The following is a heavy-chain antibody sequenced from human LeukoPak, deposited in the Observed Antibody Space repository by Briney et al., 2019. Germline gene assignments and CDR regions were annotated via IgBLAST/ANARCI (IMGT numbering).Heavy chain of an antibody. Sequence: GASVKVSCKASGYTFTGYYMHWVRQAPGQGLEWMGWINPNSGGTNYAQKLQGRVTMTRDTSISTAYMELSRLISDDTAVYYCAREVAVAGMSDSWFGPWGQGTLVTVSS. V-gene: IGHV1-2*02. CDR3: AREVAVAGMSDSWFGP. J-gene: IGHJ5*02. CDR2: INPNSGGT. D-gene: IGHD6-19*01. CDR1: GYTFTGYY.